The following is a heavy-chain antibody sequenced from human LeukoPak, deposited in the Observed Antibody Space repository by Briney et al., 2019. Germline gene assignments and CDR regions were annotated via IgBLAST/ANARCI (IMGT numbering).Heavy chain of an antibody. J-gene: IGHJ4*02. V-gene: IGHV4-4*09. Sequence: SETLSLTCTVSGGSISSYYWSWIRQPPGKGLEWIGYIYTSGSTNYKPSLKSRVTISVDTSKNQFSLKLSSVTAADTAVYYCARRSDTGAEFDYWGQGTLVTVSS. CDR1: GGSISSYY. CDR3: ARRSDTGAEFDY. CDR2: IYTSGST. D-gene: IGHD5-18*01.